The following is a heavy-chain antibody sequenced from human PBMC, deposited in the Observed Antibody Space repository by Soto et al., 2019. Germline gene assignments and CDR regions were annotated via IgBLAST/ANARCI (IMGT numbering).Heavy chain of an antibody. CDR2: IIPIFGTA. V-gene: IGHV1-69*13. J-gene: IGHJ3*02. D-gene: IGHD3-22*01. CDR3: ARPAITMIVVAPEPFVAFDI. CDR1: GGTFSSYA. Sequence: SVKISCKASGGTFSSYAISWVRQAPGQGLEWMGGIIPIFGTANYAQKFQGRVTITADESTSTAYMELSSLRSEDTAVYYCARPAITMIVVAPEPFVAFDIWGQGTMVTVSS.